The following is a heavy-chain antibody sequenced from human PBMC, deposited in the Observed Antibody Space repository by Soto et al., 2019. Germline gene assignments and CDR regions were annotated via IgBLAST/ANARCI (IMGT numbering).Heavy chain of an antibody. CDR3: TRSLNVDSFHI. Sequence: SETLSLTCTVSRGTYYWGWIRQPPGKGLEWIGSIYYSGSTYYNPTLKSRLTISVDTSKNQFSVKLSSVTAADTAVYFCTRSLNVDSFHIWGQGTMVTVSS. CDR1: RGTYY. V-gene: IGHV4-39*01. CDR2: IYYSGST. J-gene: IGHJ3*02.